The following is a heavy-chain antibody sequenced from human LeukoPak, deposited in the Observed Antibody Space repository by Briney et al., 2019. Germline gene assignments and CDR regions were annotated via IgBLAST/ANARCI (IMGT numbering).Heavy chain of an antibody. V-gene: IGHV1-69*04. CDR1: GGTFSSYA. J-gene: IGHJ4*02. Sequence: GASVKVSCKASGGTFSSYAISWVRQAPGQGLEWMGRIIPILGIANYAQKFQGRVTITADKSTSTAYMELSSLRSEDTAVYYCAIRGGYDSPPAVDYWGQGTLVTVSS. CDR3: AIRGGYDSPPAVDY. CDR2: IIPILGIA. D-gene: IGHD5-12*01.